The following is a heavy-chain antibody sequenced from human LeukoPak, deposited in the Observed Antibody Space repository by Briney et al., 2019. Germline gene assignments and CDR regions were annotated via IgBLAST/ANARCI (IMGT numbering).Heavy chain of an antibody. J-gene: IGHJ2*01. D-gene: IGHD2-21*01. CDR1: GGSISSYY. Sequence: SETLSLTCTVSGGSISSYYWSWIRQPPGKGLEWIGYIYYSGSTNYNPSLKSRVTISVDTSKNQFSPKLSSVTAADTAVYYCARENSPEGSLYWYFDLWGRGTLVTVSS. CDR2: IYYSGST. CDR3: ARENSPEGSLYWYFDL. V-gene: IGHV4-59*01.